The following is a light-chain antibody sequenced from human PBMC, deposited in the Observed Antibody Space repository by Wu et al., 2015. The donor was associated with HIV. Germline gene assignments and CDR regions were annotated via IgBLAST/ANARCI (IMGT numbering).Light chain of an antibody. V-gene: IGKV1-27*01. CDR2: AAS. Sequence: DIQMTQSPSSLSASVGDRVTITCRSNQAISNYLAWYQQRPGSVPKLLIYAASTLQPGVPSRFSGSGSGTQFTLTINSLQPEDVATYYCQKXNNAPWTFGQGPR. CDR3: QKXNNAPWT. J-gene: IGKJ1*01. CDR1: QAISNY.